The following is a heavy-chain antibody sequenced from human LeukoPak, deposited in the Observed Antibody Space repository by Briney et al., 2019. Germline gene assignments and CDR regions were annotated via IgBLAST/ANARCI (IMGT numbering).Heavy chain of an antibody. D-gene: IGHD6-19*01. V-gene: IGHV3-33*01. Sequence: GSLRLSCAASGFTFSTYGLHWVRQAPGEGLEWVALIWYDGSNKYYADSVKGRFTISRDNSKNTLYLQMNSLRAEDTAVYYCAREKQKYSSGWYCLDYWGQGTLVTVSS. CDR2: IWYDGSNK. CDR1: GFTFSTYG. CDR3: AREKQKYSSGWYCLDY. J-gene: IGHJ4*02.